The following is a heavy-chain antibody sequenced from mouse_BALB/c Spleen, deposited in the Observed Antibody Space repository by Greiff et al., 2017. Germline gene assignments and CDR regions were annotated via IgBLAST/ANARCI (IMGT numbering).Heavy chain of an antibody. Sequence: EVKLVESGGGLVQPGGSRKLSCAASGFTFSSFGMHWVRQAPEKGLAWVAYISSGSSTIYYADTVKGRFTISRDNPKNTLFLQMTSLRSEDTAMYYCARSGLYDGYYPFAYWGQGTLVTVSA. J-gene: IGHJ3*01. V-gene: IGHV5-17*02. D-gene: IGHD2-3*01. CDR2: ISSGSSTI. CDR1: GFTFSSFG. CDR3: ARSGLYDGYYPFAY.